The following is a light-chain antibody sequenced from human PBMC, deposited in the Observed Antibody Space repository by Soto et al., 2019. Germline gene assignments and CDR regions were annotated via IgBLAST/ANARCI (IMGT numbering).Light chain of an antibody. CDR1: SSNIGAGYD. J-gene: IGLJ2*01. CDR3: QSYDSSLSGSDVV. CDR2: GNS. V-gene: IGLV1-40*01. Sequence: QSVLTQPPSVSGAPGQRVTISCTGSSSNIGAGYDVHWYQQLPGTAPKLLIYGNSNRPSGVPDRFSGSKSGTSASLAITGIQVEDEADYYCQSYDSSLSGSDVVFGGGTKVTVL.